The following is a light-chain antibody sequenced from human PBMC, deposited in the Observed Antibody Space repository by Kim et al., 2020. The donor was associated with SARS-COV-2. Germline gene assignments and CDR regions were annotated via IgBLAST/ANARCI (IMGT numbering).Light chain of an antibody. Sequence: PGKGDRITSGGKRNGSKSVHWYQQKQDQAPVLVIDNDSDRHSGIAERFCGSNSGNAATVTISRGEAGDEDEDDYQGWDSSSGHRVFGGGTKLTVL. J-gene: IGLJ3*02. CDR2: NDS. V-gene: IGLV3-21*04. CDR3: QGWDSSSGHRV. CDR1: RNGSKS.